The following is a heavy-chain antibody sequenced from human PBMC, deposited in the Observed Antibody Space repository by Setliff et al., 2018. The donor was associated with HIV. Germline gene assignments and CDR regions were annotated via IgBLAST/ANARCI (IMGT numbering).Heavy chain of an antibody. CDR1: GGSISSGDYY. Sequence: LSLTCTVSGGSISSGDYYWTWIRQPPGKGLEWIGYIHYSGITNYNPSLKSRVTMSVDTSKNQFSLKLTSVAASDTAVYYCARAAAGNTGPFDLWGQGSPVTVSS. D-gene: IGHD4-17*01. CDR3: ARAAAGNTGPFDL. J-gene: IGHJ4*02. V-gene: IGHV4-30-4*08. CDR2: IHYSGIT.